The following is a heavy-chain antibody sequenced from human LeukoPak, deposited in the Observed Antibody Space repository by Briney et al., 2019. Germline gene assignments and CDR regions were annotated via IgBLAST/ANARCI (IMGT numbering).Heavy chain of an antibody. Sequence: SETLSLTCTVSGGSINNSYWTCIRQPPGKGLERIGHIYYSGSTNYSPSLKSRVTISVDTSKNQFSLKLSSVTAADTAVYYCARLSSLANIAARGRTWLDPWGQGSLVTVSS. CDR2: IYYSGST. J-gene: IGHJ5*02. CDR3: ARLSSLANIAARGRTWLDP. CDR1: GGSINNSY. V-gene: IGHV4-59*01. D-gene: IGHD6-6*01.